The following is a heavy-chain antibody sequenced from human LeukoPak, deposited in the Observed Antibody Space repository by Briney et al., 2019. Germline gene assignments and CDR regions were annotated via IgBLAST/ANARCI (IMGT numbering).Heavy chain of an antibody. J-gene: IGHJ6*03. Sequence: GGSLRLSCAASGFTFSSYWMSWVRQAPGKGLEWVANIKQDGSEKYYVDSVKGRFTISRDNAKNSLYLQMNSLRAEDTAVYYCARRWAAYYYYYYMDVWGKGTTVTISS. CDR2: IKQDGSEK. CDR3: ARRWAAYYYYYYMDV. CDR1: GFTFSSYW. D-gene: IGHD6-13*01. V-gene: IGHV3-7*01.